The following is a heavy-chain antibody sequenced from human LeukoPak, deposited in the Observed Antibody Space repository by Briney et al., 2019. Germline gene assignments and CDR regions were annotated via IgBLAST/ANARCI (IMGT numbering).Heavy chain of an antibody. V-gene: IGHV3-9*03. CDR3: AKGPYSSGWWGFSDY. Sequence: GGSLRLSCTASGFTFDDYAMHWVRQAPGKGLEWVSGISWNSGTIGYADSLKGRFTISRDNAKNSLYLQMNSLRAEDMALYYCAKGPYSSGWWGFSDYWGQGTLVTVSS. J-gene: IGHJ4*02. D-gene: IGHD6-19*01. CDR2: ISWNSGTI. CDR1: GFTFDDYA.